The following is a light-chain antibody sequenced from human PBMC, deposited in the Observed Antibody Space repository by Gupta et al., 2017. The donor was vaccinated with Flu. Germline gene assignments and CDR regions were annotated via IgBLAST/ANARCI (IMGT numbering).Light chain of an antibody. CDR3: MQGKHSPPYT. V-gene: IGKV2-30*01. CDR2: KVA. J-gene: IGKJ2*01. Sequence: DVVMTQSPLSLPVTLGQPASISCRSSQSLVYSDGNTYLNWFQQRPGQSPRSLLYKVATRDPGVLARRSGSGAGTDFTLKISRVEAEDVGVDYCMQGKHSPPYTFGQGTKLEIK. CDR1: QSLVYSDGNTY.